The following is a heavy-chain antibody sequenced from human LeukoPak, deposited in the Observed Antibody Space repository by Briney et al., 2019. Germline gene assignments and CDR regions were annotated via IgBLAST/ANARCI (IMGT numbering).Heavy chain of an antibody. D-gene: IGHD7-27*01. Sequence: GGSLRLSCAASGFTFSSYAMHWVRQAPGKGLEWAAVISYDGSNKYYADSVKGRFTISRDNSKNTLYLQMNSLRAEDTAVYYCARDQSDWGLFDYWGQGTLVTVSS. CDR1: GFTFSSYA. CDR2: ISYDGSNK. J-gene: IGHJ4*02. CDR3: ARDQSDWGLFDY. V-gene: IGHV3-30-3*01.